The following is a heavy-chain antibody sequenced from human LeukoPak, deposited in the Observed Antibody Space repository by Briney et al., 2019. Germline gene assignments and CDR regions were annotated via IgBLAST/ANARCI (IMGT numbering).Heavy chain of an antibody. V-gene: IGHV4-34*01. J-gene: IGHJ4*02. D-gene: IGHD6-13*01. CDR2: INHSGST. CDR3: ARGRSAAGISRFAY. CDR1: GGSFSGYY. Sequence: SETLSLTCAVYGGSFSGYYWSWIRQHPGKGLEWIGEINHSGSTNYNPSLKSRVTISVDTSKNQFSLKLSSVTAADTAVYYCARGRSAAGISRFAYWGQGTLVTVSS.